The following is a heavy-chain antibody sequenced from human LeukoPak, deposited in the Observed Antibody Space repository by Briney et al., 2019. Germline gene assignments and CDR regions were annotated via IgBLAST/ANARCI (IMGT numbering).Heavy chain of an antibody. CDR3: AKRGGTGTKYFDS. Sequence: GGSLRLSCAASGSTFDTFSMSWVRQAPGKGLEWVSVISGSGGSTYYADSAKGRFTISRDNSKNTLFLQMNGLRAEDTAVYYCAKRGGTGTKYFDSWGQGTLVTVSS. V-gene: IGHV3-23*01. D-gene: IGHD1-1*01. CDR1: GSTFDTFS. J-gene: IGHJ4*02. CDR2: ISGSGGST.